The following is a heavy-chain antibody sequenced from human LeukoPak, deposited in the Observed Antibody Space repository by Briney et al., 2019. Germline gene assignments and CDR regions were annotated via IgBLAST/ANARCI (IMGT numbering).Heavy chain of an antibody. CDR3: AREVHDYSNPYYFDY. Sequence: SQTLSLTCTVSGGSISSGSYYWSWIRQPAGKGLEWIGRIYTSGSTNYNPSLKSQVTISVDTSKNQFSLKLSSVTAADTAVYYCAREVHDYSNPYYFDYWGQGTLVTVSS. D-gene: IGHD4-11*01. CDR2: IYTSGST. CDR1: GGSISSGSYY. J-gene: IGHJ4*02. V-gene: IGHV4-61*02.